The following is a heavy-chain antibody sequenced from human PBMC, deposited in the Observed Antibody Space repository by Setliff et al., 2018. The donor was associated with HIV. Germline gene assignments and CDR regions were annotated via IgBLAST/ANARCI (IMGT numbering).Heavy chain of an antibody. CDR3: ARLTTTYYYDSSAYYHPV. V-gene: IGHV4-34*01. D-gene: IGHD3-22*01. CDR2: INHSGST. J-gene: IGHJ4*02. CDR1: GGSFSGYY. Sequence: SETLSLTCAVYGGSFSGYYWSWIRQPPGKGLEWNGEINHSGSTNYNPSLKSRVTISVDTAKNQFSLKLSPVSAAATAVFYCARLTTTYYYDSSAYYHPVWGQGTLVTVSS.